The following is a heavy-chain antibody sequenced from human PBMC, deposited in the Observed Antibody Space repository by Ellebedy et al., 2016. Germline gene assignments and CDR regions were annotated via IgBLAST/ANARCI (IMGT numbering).Heavy chain of an antibody. V-gene: IGHV1-18*01. J-gene: IGHJ4*02. CDR1: GYTFTSYG. CDR2: ISAYNGNT. D-gene: IGHD3-9*01. Sequence: ASVKVSXKASGYTFTSYGISWVRQAPGQGLEWMGWISAYNGNTNYAQKLQGRVTMTSDTSTSTAYMELRSLRSDDTAVYYCAREGYYDILTGYPDYWGQGTLVTVSS. CDR3: AREGYYDILTGYPDY.